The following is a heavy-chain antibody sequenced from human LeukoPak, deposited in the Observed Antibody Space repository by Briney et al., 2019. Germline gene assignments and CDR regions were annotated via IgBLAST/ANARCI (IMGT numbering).Heavy chain of an antibody. CDR3: TTWSSQFDY. CDR1: GFTFSDAW. D-gene: IGHD6-6*01. V-gene: IGHV3-15*01. CDR2: IKSKTDGGTT. J-gene: IGHJ4*02. Sequence: GGSLRLSCAASGFTFSDAWMTWVRQAPGKGLECVGFIKSKTDGGTTDSAAPVKGRFTVSRDDSKNTLYLQMNSLKTEDTAVYYCTTWSSQFDYWGQGTLVTVSS.